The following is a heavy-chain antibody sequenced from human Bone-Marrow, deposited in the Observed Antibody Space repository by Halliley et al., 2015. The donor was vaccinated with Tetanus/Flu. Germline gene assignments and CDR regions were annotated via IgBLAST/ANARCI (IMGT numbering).Heavy chain of an antibody. Sequence: PGKGLEWIAYIRSGGDYTNYADSVKGRFIISRDNAKNLVFLQMDSLRDEDTAVYYCASKDYWGQGTQVTVSS. CDR2: IRSGGDYT. V-gene: IGHV3-11*03. J-gene: IGHJ4*02. CDR3: ASKDY.